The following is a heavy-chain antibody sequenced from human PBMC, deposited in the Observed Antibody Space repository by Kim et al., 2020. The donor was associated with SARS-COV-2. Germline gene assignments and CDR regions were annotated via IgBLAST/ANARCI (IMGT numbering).Heavy chain of an antibody. CDR3: ARLSTDWGSYYYGMDV. CDR1: GYSLTSYW. D-gene: IGHD3-16*01. J-gene: IGHJ6*02. V-gene: IGHV5-10-1*01. CDR2: IDPSDSYT. Sequence: GESLKISCKGSGYSLTSYWISWVRQMPGKGLEWMGRIDPSDSYTNYSPSFQGHVTISADKSISTAYLQWSSLKASDTAMYYCARLSTDWGSYYYGMDVWGQGTTVTVSS.